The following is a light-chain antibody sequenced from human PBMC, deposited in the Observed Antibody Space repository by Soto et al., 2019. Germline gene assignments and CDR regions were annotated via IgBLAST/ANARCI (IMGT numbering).Light chain of an antibody. V-gene: IGLV3-25*03. CDR1: ALPKQY. CDR3: QSADSSGTSWV. CDR2: QDS. J-gene: IGLJ3*02. Sequence: SYELTQPPSVSVSPGQTARITCSGDALPKQYAYWYQQKPGQAPVLVIYQDSERPSEIPERFSGSSSGTTVTLTISGVQAEDEADYYCQSADSSGTSWVFGGGTKLTVL.